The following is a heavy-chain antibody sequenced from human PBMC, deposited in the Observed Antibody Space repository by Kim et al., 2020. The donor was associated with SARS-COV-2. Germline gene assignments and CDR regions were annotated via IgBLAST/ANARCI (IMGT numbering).Heavy chain of an antibody. J-gene: IGHJ5*02. CDR1: GFTFSDYY. CDR2: IGTSGNKI. Sequence: GGSLRLSCAASGFTFSDYYMSWIRQAPGKGLEWIAYIGTSGNKIFYADSVKGRFTMSRENGNNLLYLQMNSLRAEDTAVYFCARDDKPHHWFDPWGQGTLVTVSS. CDR3: ARDDKPHHWFDP. V-gene: IGHV3-11*01.